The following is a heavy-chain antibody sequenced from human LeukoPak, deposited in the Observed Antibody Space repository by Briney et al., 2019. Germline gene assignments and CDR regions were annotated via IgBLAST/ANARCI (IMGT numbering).Heavy chain of an antibody. CDR2: IYYSGST. CDR1: GGCISSSSYY. J-gene: IGHJ4*02. V-gene: IGHV4-39*01. Sequence: SETLSLTCTVSGGCISSSSYYWGWIRQPPGKGLEWIGSIYYSGSTYYNPSLKSRVTISVDTSKNQFSLKLSSVTAADTAVYYCASEFWSGYSAYYFDYWGQGTLVTVSS. D-gene: IGHD3-3*01. CDR3: ASEFWSGYSAYYFDY.